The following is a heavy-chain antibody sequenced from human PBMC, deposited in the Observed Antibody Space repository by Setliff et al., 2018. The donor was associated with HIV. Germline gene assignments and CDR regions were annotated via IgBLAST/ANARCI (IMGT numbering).Heavy chain of an antibody. CDR1: GFTFSSYG. Sequence: PGGSLRLSCAASGFTFSSYGMHWVRQAPGKGLEWVAFIRCDGSNEYYADSVKGRFTISRDNSKNTLYLQMNSLRLEDTGVYYCTTLVGANPWHDAFDIWGHGTMVTVSS. CDR3: TTLVGANPWHDAFDI. J-gene: IGHJ3*02. V-gene: IGHV3-30*02. CDR2: IRCDGSNE. D-gene: IGHD1-26*01.